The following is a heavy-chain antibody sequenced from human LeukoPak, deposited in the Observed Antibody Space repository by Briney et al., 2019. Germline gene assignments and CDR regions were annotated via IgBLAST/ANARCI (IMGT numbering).Heavy chain of an antibody. CDR2: ICSTGSA. J-gene: IGHJ3*02. V-gene: IGHV4-39*07. CDR3: ARDGGYSYAYHDAFDI. Sequence: SETLSLTCTVSGGSISNSNYHWGWIRQPPGKGLEWIGSICSTGSAYYNPSLKSRVTTSIDTSKNQFSLKLSSVTAADTAVYYCARDGGYSYAYHDAFDIWGQGTMVTVSS. CDR1: GGSISNSNYH. D-gene: IGHD5-18*01.